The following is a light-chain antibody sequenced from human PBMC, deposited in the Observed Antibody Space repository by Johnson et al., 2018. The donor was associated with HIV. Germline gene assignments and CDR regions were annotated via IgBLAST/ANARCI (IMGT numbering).Light chain of an antibody. CDR3: GTWDSSLSANV. CDR1: TSNIGNNY. V-gene: IGLV1-51*01. Sequence: QSVLTQAPSVSAAPGQKITISCSGSTSNIGNNYVSWYQQFPGTAPKLLIYDNNKRPSGIPDRFSGSKSGTSATLGITGLQTGDEADYYCGTWDSSLSANVFGTGTKVTVL. CDR2: DNN. J-gene: IGLJ1*01.